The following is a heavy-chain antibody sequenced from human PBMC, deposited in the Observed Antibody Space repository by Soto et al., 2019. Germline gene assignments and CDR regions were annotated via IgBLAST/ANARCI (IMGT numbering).Heavy chain of an antibody. CDR2: MSYDGNNQ. CDR3: ARDHSDDYVWGTYRPPDY. V-gene: IGHV3-30-3*01. D-gene: IGHD3-16*02. J-gene: IGHJ4*02. CDR1: GFTFSTYA. Sequence: QVHLVESGGGVVQPGRSLRLSCAATGFTFSTYAMHWVRQAPGKGLEWVAVMSYDGNNQYYADSVKGRFTISRDNSKSTLYLQMNSLRSEDTAVYYCARDHSDDYVWGTYRPPDYWGQGTLVTVSS.